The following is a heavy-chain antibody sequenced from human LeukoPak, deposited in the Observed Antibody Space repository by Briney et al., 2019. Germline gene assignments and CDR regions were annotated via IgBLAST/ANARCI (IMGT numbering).Heavy chain of an antibody. CDR2: IDYTGRT. CDR3: ARQAKAVVQYIDFDF. J-gene: IGHJ4*02. CDR1: GDSISVLGSC. D-gene: IGHD6-19*01. V-gene: IGHV4-39*01. Sequence: SGTLCLTCAVSGDSISVLGSCWGCIRQPPGKELGSNVTIDYTGRTSYNQSLKSRVTISVDTYKNKFSLNLNSMTATDTAVYYCARQAKAVVQYIDFDFWGQGTLVTVSS.